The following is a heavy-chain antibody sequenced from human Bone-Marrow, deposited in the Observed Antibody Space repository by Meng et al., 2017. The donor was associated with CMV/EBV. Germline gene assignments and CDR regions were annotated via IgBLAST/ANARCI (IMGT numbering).Heavy chain of an antibody. D-gene: IGHD4-11*01. CDR2: ISAYNGNT. Sequence: ASVKVSCKASGYTFTSYGISWVRQAPGQGLEWMGWISAYNGNTNYAQKLQGRVTMTTDTSTSTAYMELRSLRSDDTAVYYCARVVMTTVTTGWFDPWGQGTRVTGSS. CDR1: GYTFTSYG. J-gene: IGHJ5*02. V-gene: IGHV1-18*01. CDR3: ARVVMTTVTTGWFDP.